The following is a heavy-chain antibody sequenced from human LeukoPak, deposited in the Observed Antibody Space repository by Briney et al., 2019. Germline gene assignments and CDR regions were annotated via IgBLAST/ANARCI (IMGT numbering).Heavy chain of an antibody. Sequence: QPGGSLRLSCTASGFDFRSYAMAWVRQAPGKGLEGVAAIGSDGDRVYEDSVKGRFTISRDNSKSTLYLQMDNLRAEDTAVYFCAKSAGVATIYFDSWGQGALVTVSS. J-gene: IGHJ4*02. D-gene: IGHD5-12*01. CDR1: GFDFRSYA. CDR2: IGSDGDR. V-gene: IGHV3-23*01. CDR3: AKSAGVATIYFDS.